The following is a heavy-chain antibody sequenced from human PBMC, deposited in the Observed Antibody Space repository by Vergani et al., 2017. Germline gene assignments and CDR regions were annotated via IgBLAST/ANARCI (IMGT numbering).Heavy chain of an antibody. D-gene: IGHD5-24*01. Sequence: QVQLVQSGAEVKKPGSSVKVSCKASGGTFSSYAISWVRQAPGQGLEWMGGFDPEDGETIYAQKFQGRVTITADESTSTAYMELSSLRSEDTAVYYCARDRRPITGRDGYYGGGYYFDYWGQGTLVTVSS. V-gene: IGHV1-69*12. CDR2: FDPEDGET. CDR3: ARDRRPITGRDGYYGGGYYFDY. CDR1: GGTFSSYA. J-gene: IGHJ4*02.